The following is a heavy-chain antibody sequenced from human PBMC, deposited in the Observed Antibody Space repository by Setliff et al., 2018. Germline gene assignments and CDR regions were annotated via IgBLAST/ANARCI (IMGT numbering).Heavy chain of an antibody. J-gene: IGHJ4*02. Sequence: AASVKVSCKASGYNFVDFAIHWVRQAPGQSLEWLGWIKGGSGDTRYSEKFQGRGTFTRDTVASTVYMELTSLTSEDTAVYFCARAGSAPAGRKGILEYWGQGSLVTVSS. CDR3: ARAGSAPAGRKGILEY. CDR1: GYNFVDFA. D-gene: IGHD6-13*01. CDR2: IKGGSGDT. V-gene: IGHV1-3*01.